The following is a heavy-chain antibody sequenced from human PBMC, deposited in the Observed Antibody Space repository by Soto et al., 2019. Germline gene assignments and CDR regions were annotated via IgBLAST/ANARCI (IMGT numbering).Heavy chain of an antibody. Sequence: GGSLRLSCVASGFSFRTYPMNWFRQAPGKGLEWVARSRNRVNSHTTEYAASVKGRFTISRDESKSSLYLQMNSLKIEDTAVYYCTRGLLGGAPSYTFHGMDVWGQGTTVTVSS. CDR3: TRGLLGGAPSYTFHGMDV. CDR2: SRNRVNSHTT. D-gene: IGHD1-26*01. V-gene: IGHV3-72*01. CDR1: GFSFRTYP. J-gene: IGHJ6*01.